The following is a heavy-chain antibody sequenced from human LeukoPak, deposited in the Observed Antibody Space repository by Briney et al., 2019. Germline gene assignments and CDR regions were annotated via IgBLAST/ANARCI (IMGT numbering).Heavy chain of an antibody. CDR1: GFTFSSYG. Sequence: PGGSLRLSCAASGFTFSSYGMSWVRQAPGKGLEWVSSISSSSSYIYYADSVKGRFTISRDNAKNSLYLQMNSLRAEDTAVYYCARDRPDYYDSSGYYYPDWFDPWGQGTLVTVSS. CDR2: ISSSSSYI. D-gene: IGHD3-22*01. J-gene: IGHJ5*02. CDR3: ARDRPDYYDSSGYYYPDWFDP. V-gene: IGHV3-21*01.